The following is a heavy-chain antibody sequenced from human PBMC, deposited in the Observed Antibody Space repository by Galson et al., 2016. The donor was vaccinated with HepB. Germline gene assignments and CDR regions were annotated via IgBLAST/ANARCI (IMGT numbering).Heavy chain of an antibody. Sequence: SLRLSCAASGFTFSTYVMNWVRQAPGKGLQWVSSISGSGVTTSYADSVKGRFTISRENSRDTLYLEMNSLRAEDTAIYYCAKDSGRHSGSYNWYFDLWGRGTQVTVSS. CDR3: AKDSGRHSGSYNWYFDL. J-gene: IGHJ2*01. CDR2: ISGSGVTT. CDR1: GFTFSTYV. V-gene: IGHV3-23*01. D-gene: IGHD1-26*01.